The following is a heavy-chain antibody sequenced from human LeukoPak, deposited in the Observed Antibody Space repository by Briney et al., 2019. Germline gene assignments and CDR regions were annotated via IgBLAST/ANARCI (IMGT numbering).Heavy chain of an antibody. CDR1: GYSISSGYY. D-gene: IGHD6-13*01. Sequence: SETLSLTCAVSGYSISSGYYSGWIRQPPGKGLEWIGSIYHSGSTYYNPSLKSRVTISVDTSKNQFSLKLSSVTAADTAVYYCARSPPGIAAAGTLGSFDPWGQGTLVTVSS. CDR2: IYHSGST. V-gene: IGHV4-38-2*01. CDR3: ARSPPGIAAAGTLGSFDP. J-gene: IGHJ5*02.